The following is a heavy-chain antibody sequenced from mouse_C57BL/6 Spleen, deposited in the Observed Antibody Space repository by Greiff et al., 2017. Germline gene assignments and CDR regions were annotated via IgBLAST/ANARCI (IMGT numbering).Heavy chain of an antibody. CDR1: GYTFTNYW. D-gene: IGHD1-1*01. Sequence: QVQLQQSGAELFRGGFVVKMSCKASGYTFTNYWIGWAKQRPGHGLEWIGDIYPGGGYTNYNEKFKGKATLTADKSSSTAYMQFSSLTSEDSAIYYCARTYGSNYCDYWGQGTTLTVSS. CDR2: IYPGGGYT. V-gene: IGHV1-63*01. J-gene: IGHJ2*01. CDR3: ARTYGSNYCDY.